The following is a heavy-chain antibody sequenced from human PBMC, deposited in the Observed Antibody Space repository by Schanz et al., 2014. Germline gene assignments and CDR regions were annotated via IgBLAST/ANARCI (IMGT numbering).Heavy chain of an antibody. Sequence: EVQLLESGGGLVQPGGSLRLSCLASGFAFSSYAMNGLRQAPGKGLEWVTVIGVEGTTAYYADYVKGRFTISRDNSKNTLYLQMNSLRPEDTSVYYCARKMKLGVYGGKGHDSLDIWGQGTMVTVSS. CDR3: ARKMKLGVYGGKGHDSLDI. J-gene: IGHJ3*02. V-gene: IGHV3-23*01. CDR1: GFAFSSYA. D-gene: IGHD4-17*01. CDR2: IGVEGTTA.